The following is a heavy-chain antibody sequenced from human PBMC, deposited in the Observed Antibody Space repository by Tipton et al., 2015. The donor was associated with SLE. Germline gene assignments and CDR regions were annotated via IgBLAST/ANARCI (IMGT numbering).Heavy chain of an antibody. CDR2: VFYTGST. J-gene: IGHJ3*02. CDR3: ARTKSWDDDAFDI. D-gene: IGHD1-26*01. Sequence: TLSLTCTVSGVSFSSYYWSWIRQSPGKGLEWIGYVFYTGSTKYNPSLDSRVTISVDTSKNQFSLRLSSVTAADTAIYYCARTKSWDDDAFDIWGQGTMVTVSS. V-gene: IGHV4-59*08. CDR1: GVSFSSYY.